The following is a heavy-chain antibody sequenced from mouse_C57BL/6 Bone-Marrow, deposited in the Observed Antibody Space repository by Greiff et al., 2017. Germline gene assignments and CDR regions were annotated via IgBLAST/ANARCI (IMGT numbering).Heavy chain of an antibody. J-gene: IGHJ3*01. Sequence: QVQLKQPGAELVKPGASVKLSCKASGYTFTSYWMHWVKQRPGRGLEWIGRIDPNSGGTKYNEKFKSKATMTVDKPSSTADMQLSSLTSEDSAVYYCDRYYGSSLAWFAYWGQGTLVTVSA. D-gene: IGHD1-1*01. CDR1: GYTFTSYW. CDR3: DRYYGSSLAWFAY. V-gene: IGHV1-72*01. CDR2: IDPNSGGT.